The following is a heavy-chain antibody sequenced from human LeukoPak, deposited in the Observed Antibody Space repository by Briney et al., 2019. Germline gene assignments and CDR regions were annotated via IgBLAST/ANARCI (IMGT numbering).Heavy chain of an antibody. V-gene: IGHV1-69*06. J-gene: IGHJ4*02. CDR3: ARDRARAVAGPGLFDY. D-gene: IGHD6-19*01. CDR1: GGTFSSYA. Sequence: ASVKVSCKASGGTFSSYAISWVRQAPGQGLEWMGGIIPIFGTANYAQKFQGRVTITADKSTSTAYMELSSLRSEDTAVYYCARDRARAVAGPGLFDYWGQGTLVTVSS. CDR2: IIPIFGTA.